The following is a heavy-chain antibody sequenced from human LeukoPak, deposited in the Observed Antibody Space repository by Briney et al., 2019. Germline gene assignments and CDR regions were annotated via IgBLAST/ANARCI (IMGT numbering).Heavy chain of an antibody. D-gene: IGHD6-13*01. V-gene: IGHV3-21*01. CDR3: AREKSSSGTGRDPFDD. J-gene: IGHJ4*02. Sequence: GGPLRLSCAASGFTFSSYSMNWVRQAPGKGLEGVSCISSSSSYIYYTDSVKGRFTISRDNAKNSLFLQMNSLRAEDTAVYYCAREKSSSGTGRDPFDDWGQGTLVTVSS. CDR2: ISSSSSYI. CDR1: GFTFSSYS.